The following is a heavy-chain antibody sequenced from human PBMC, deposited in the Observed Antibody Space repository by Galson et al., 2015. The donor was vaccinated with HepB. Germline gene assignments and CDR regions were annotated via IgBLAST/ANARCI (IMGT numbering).Heavy chain of an antibody. V-gene: IGHV3-30-3*01. CDR2: ISYDGSNK. Sequence: SLRLSCAASGFTFSSYAMHWVRQAPGKGLEWVAVISYDGSNKYYADSVKGRFTISRDNSKNTRYLQMNSLRAEDTAMYYCAREYGSGSYYNTAGYYFDYWGQGTLVTVSS. CDR3: AREYGSGSYYNTAGYYFDY. J-gene: IGHJ4*02. CDR1: GFTFSSYA. D-gene: IGHD3-10*01.